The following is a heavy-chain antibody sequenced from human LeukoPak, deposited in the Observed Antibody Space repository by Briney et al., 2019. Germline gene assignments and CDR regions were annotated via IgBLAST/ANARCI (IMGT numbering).Heavy chain of an antibody. CDR1: GFTFSSYW. CDR2: IKQDGSEK. D-gene: IGHD3-10*01. J-gene: IGHJ4*02. CDR3: ARDRITMVRGEFDY. V-gene: IGHV3-7*01. Sequence: GGSLRLSCAASGFTFSSYWMSWVRQAPGKGLEWVANIKQDGSEKYYVDSVKGRFTISRDNAKNSLYLQMNGLRAEDTAVYYCARDRITMVRGEFDYWGQGTLVTVSS.